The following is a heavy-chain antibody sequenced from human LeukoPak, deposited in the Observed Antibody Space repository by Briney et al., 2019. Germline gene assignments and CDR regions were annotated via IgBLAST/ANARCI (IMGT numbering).Heavy chain of an antibody. CDR2: IYPGDSDT. J-gene: IGHJ3*02. Sequence: GESLKISCKGSGYSFTSYWIGWVRQMPGKGLEWMGIIYPGDSDTRYSPSFQGQVTISADKSISTAYLQWNCLKASDTAMYYCARPRLGADDAFDIWGQGTMVTVSS. CDR3: ARPRLGADDAFDI. D-gene: IGHD1-26*01. V-gene: IGHV5-51*01. CDR1: GYSFTSYW.